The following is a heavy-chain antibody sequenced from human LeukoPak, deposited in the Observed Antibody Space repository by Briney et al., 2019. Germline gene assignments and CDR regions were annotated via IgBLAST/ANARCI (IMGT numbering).Heavy chain of an antibody. V-gene: IGHV4-59*01. J-gene: IGHJ3*02. Sequence: SETLSLTCTVSGGSISGYYWSWIRQPPGKGLEWLGYIYYSGSTNYNPSLKSRVTISLDTSKNQFSLKLSSVTAADTAVYYCARVDSWYIAFDIWGQGTMVTVSS. CDR3: ARVDSWYIAFDI. CDR2: IYYSGST. D-gene: IGHD6-13*01. CDR1: GGSISGYY.